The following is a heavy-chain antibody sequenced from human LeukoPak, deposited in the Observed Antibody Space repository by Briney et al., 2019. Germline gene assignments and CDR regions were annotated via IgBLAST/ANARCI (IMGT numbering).Heavy chain of an antibody. D-gene: IGHD5-24*01. CDR3: ARAEDGYNFRTFDY. Sequence: ASVKVSCKASGYTFTSYGISWVQQAPGQGLEWMGWISAYNGNTNYAQKLQGRVTMTTDTSTSTAYMELRSLRSDDTAVYYCARAEDGYNFRTFDYWGQGTLVTVSS. J-gene: IGHJ4*02. CDR1: GYTFTSYG. V-gene: IGHV1-18*01. CDR2: ISAYNGNT.